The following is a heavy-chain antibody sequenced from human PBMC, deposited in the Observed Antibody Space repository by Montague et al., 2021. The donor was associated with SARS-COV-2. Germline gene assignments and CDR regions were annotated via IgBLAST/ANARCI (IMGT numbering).Heavy chain of an antibody. D-gene: IGHD3-22*01. Sequence: SETLSLTCAVYGGSFSGYYWSWIRQPPGKGLEWIGSIYYSGSTYYNPSLTRRVTISVDTSKNQFSLKLSSVTAADTAVYYCTSPTYYYDSSGSDAFDIWGQGTMVTVSS. CDR1: GGSFSGYY. CDR2: IYYSGST. J-gene: IGHJ3*02. CDR3: TSPTYYYDSSGSDAFDI. V-gene: IGHV4-34*01.